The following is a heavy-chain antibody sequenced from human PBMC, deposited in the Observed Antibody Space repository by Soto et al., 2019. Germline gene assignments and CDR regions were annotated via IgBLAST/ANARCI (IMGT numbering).Heavy chain of an antibody. J-gene: IGHJ4*02. CDR2: ITPGGGIT. D-gene: IGHD6-13*01. CDR3: AKVLSELVPRYFDT. CDR1: GYTFTTYD. Sequence: QVQLVQSGAEVKKPWASVRVSCNASGYTFTTYDMHWVRQAPGLGLEWMGIITPGGGITSYAQKFKGRMTMTRDTSTSTVYMELSSLRSEDTAMYYCAKVLSELVPRYFDTWGQGTLVTVSS. V-gene: IGHV1-46*01.